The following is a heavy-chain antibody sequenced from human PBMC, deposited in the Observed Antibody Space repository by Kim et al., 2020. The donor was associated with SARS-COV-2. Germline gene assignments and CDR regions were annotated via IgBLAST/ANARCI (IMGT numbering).Heavy chain of an antibody. Sequence: ASVKVSCKVSGYTLTELSMHWVRQAPGKRLEWMGGFDPEDGETIYAQKFQGRVTMTEDTSTDTAYMELSSLRSEDTAVYYCATGVAVAGRSSDYYYYYGMDVWGQGTTVTVSS. CDR1: GYTLTELS. J-gene: IGHJ6*02. CDR3: ATGVAVAGRSSDYYYYYGMDV. D-gene: IGHD6-19*01. CDR2: FDPEDGET. V-gene: IGHV1-24*01.